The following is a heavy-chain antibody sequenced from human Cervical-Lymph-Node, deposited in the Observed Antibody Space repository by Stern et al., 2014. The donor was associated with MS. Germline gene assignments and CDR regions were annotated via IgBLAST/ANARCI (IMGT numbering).Heavy chain of an antibody. Sequence: VQLVESGAEVKKPGSSVNVSCKASGGTFISSYAITWMRQAPGQGLEWMGRIIPVLGLPNYAQKCQGRVTLTADTSTSTTYMELSSLRSEDTAVYYCARGVVSNRAAATLHNLFDPWGQGTLVTVSS. V-gene: IGHV1-69*09. J-gene: IGHJ5*02. CDR1: GGTFISSYA. D-gene: IGHD2-15*01. CDR3: ARGVVSNRAAATLHNLFDP. CDR2: IIPVLGLP.